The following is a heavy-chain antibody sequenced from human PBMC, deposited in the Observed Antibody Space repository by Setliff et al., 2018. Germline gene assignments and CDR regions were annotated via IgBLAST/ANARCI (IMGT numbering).Heavy chain of an antibody. V-gene: IGHV3-23*01. D-gene: IGHD6-6*01. J-gene: IGHJ4*02. CDR1: GFTFSAYG. CDR2: VYNGNDET. Sequence: LGESLKISCVASGFTFSAYGMSWVRQAPGKGLEWVPSVYNGNDETKYADSVKGRFTISRDRSKNTVYLQMNRLRAEDTAVYYCAKRGHYSSSDGLSFDFWGQGTQVTVSS. CDR3: AKRGHYSSSDGLSFDF.